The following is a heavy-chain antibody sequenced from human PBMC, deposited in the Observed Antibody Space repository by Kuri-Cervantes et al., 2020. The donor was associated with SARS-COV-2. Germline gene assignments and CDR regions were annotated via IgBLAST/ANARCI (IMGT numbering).Heavy chain of an antibody. CDR3: ADLTEDFWSGYLGAH. CDR2: ISYDGSTK. CDR1: GFTFTSYA. V-gene: IGHV3-30*03. D-gene: IGHD3-3*01. Sequence: GGSLRLSCAVSGFTFTSYAMHWVRQAPGKGLEWVAVISYDGSTKYYGDSVKGRFTISRDNSKNTLYLQMNSLRAEDTAVYYCADLTEDFWSGYLGAHWGQGTLVTVSS. J-gene: IGHJ4*02.